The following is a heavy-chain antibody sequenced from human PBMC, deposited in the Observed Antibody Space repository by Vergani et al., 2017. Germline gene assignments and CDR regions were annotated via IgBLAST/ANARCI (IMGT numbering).Heavy chain of an antibody. CDR2: IYYSGST. V-gene: IGHV4-59*08. Sequence: QVQLQESGPGLVKPSETLSLTCTVSGGSISSYYWSWIRQPPGKGLEWIGYIYYSGSTNYNPSLKSRVTISVDTSKNQFSLKLSSVTDADTAVYYCARLHRSGGSPRYYYGMDVWGQGTTVTVSS. CDR1: GGSISSYY. CDR3: ARLHRSGGSPRYYYGMDV. D-gene: IGHD2-15*01. J-gene: IGHJ6*02.